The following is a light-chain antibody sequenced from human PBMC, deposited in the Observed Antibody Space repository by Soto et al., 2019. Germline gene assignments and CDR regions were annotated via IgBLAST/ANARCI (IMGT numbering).Light chain of an antibody. CDR1: SSNIGAGYG. Sequence: QSVLTQPPPVSGAPGQRVTISCTGSSSNIGAGYGVHWYQQLPGTAPKLLIYGNSNRPSGVPDRFSGSKSGTSASLAITGLQAEDEADYYCQSYDSSLSGWVFGGGTKLTVL. J-gene: IGLJ3*02. CDR3: QSYDSSLSGWV. V-gene: IGLV1-40*01. CDR2: GNS.